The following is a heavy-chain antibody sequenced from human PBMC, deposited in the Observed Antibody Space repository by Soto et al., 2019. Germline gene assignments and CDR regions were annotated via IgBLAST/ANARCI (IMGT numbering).Heavy chain of an antibody. CDR2: IIPIFGTA. J-gene: IGHJ4*02. Sequence: QVQLVQSGAEVKKPGSSVKVSCKASGGTFSSYAISWVRQAPGQGLEWMGGIIPIFGTANYAQKFQGRVTITXXEXPXXAYMELSSLRSEDTAMYYCARGDSRWLQFPYYFDYWGQGTLVTVSS. CDR1: GGTFSSYA. D-gene: IGHD2-21*01. V-gene: IGHV1-69*05. CDR3: ARGDSRWLQFPYYFDY.